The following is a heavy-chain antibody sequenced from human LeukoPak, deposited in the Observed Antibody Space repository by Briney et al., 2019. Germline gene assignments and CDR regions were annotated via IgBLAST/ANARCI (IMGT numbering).Heavy chain of an antibody. D-gene: IGHD4-23*01. CDR2: IYWDDDK. CDR3: AHRVTNSLFDY. CDR1: GFSLSTTGVG. V-gene: IGHV2-5*02. J-gene: IGHJ4*02. Sequence: SGPTLVKPTQTLTLTCTFSGFSLSTTGVGVGWIRQPPGKVLEWLALIYWDDDKRYSPSLKSRLTITKDTSKNQVVLTMTNMGPVDTATYFCAHRVTNSLFDYWGQGTLVTVSS.